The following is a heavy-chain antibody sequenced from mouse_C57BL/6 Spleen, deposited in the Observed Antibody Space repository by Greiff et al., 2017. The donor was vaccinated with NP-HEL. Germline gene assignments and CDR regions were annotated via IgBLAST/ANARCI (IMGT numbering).Heavy chain of an antibody. CDR3: ARTDPGTTVVR. D-gene: IGHD1-1*01. CDR2: IYPRSGNT. CDR1: GYTFTSSG. J-gene: IGHJ3*01. Sequence: VQLQQSGAELARPGASVKLSCKASGYTFTSSGISWVKQSTGQGLEWIGEIYPRSGNTYYNETFKVKAPLTADKSSRTAYMVLRSLTSEDSAVYFCARTDPGTTVVRWGQGTLVTGSA. V-gene: IGHV1-81*01.